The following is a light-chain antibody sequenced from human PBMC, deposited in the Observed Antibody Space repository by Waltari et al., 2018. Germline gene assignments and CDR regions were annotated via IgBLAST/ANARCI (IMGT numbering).Light chain of an antibody. Sequence: DIVMTQSPLSLPVSPGEPASISCRSSQSLLHSSGYTFLYWYLQKPGQSPQLLIYLVSNRASGVPDRFSGSGSGTYFTLKISRVEAEDVGVYYCMQARQTPWTFGQGTKVEIK. CDR1: QSLLHSSGYTF. V-gene: IGKV2-28*01. CDR2: LVS. CDR3: MQARQTPWT. J-gene: IGKJ1*01.